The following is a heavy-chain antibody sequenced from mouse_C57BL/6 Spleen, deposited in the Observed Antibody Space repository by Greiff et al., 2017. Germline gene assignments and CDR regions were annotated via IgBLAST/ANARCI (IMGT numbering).Heavy chain of an antibody. D-gene: IGHD1-1*01. CDR1: GFTFSDYG. Sequence: EVKLMESGGGLVKPGGSLKLSCAASGFTFSDYGMHWVRQAPEKGLEWVAYISSGSSTIYYADTVKGRFTISRDNAKNTLFLQMTSLRSEDTAMYYCARPDYSSGDYFDYWGQGTTLTVSS. CDR2: ISSGSSTI. J-gene: IGHJ2*01. CDR3: ARPDYSSGDYFDY. V-gene: IGHV5-17*01.